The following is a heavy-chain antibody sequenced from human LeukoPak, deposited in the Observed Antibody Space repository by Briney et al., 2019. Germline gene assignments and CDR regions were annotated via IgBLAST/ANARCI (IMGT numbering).Heavy chain of an antibody. CDR2: ISAYNGNT. CDR1: GYTFTSYG. V-gene: IGHV1-18*01. Sequence: GASVKVSCKASGYTFTSYGISWVRQAPGQGLEWMGWISAYNGNTNYAQKLQGRVTMTTDTSTSTAYMELRSLRSDDTAVYYCARDSPYYDILTGSVGFDYWGQGTLVTVSS. CDR3: ARDSPYYDILTGSVGFDY. J-gene: IGHJ4*02. D-gene: IGHD3-9*01.